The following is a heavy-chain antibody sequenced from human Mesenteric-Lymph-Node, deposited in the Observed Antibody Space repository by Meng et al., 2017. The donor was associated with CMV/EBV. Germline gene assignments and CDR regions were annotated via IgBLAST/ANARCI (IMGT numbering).Heavy chain of an antibody. CDR1: GFTFSSYS. D-gene: IGHD1-26*01. Sequence: ETLSLTCAASGFTFSSYSMNWVRQAPGKGLEWVSSISSSSSYIYYADSVKGRFTISRDNAKNSLYLQMNSLRAEDTAVYYCATPSRQYSGSYWGQGTLVTVSS. CDR2: ISSSSSYI. CDR3: ATPSRQYSGSY. V-gene: IGHV3-21*01. J-gene: IGHJ4*02.